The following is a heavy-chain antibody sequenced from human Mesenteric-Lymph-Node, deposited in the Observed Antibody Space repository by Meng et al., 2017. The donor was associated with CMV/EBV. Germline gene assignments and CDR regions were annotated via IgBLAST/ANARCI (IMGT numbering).Heavy chain of an antibody. V-gene: IGHV3-53*01. Sequence: GGSLRLSCAASGFTFSSYWMSWVRQAPGKGLEWVALIYSTGRTFYADSVTGRFAVSRDESENTVYLQMNSLRVDDTAVYYCARSLSGDYYYGMDVWGQGTTVTVSS. CDR2: IYSTGRT. CDR1: GFTFSSYW. D-gene: IGHD2-15*01. CDR3: ARSLSGDYYYGMDV. J-gene: IGHJ6*02.